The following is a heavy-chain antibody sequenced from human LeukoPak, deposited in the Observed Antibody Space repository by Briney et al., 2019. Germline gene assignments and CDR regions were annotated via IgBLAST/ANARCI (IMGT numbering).Heavy chain of an antibody. J-gene: IGHJ4*02. CDR1: GFTVNSNY. CDR2: LYNTGNT. Sequence: GGSLRLSCAASGFTVNSNYLSWVRQAPGKGLEWVSTLYNTGNTYYANSVKGRFSISRDNSKYTLFLQMNSLRAEDTAVYYCARLTADGRLYFVDWGPGTLVTVSS. CDR3: ARLTADGRLYFVD. V-gene: IGHV3-53*01. D-gene: IGHD6-13*01.